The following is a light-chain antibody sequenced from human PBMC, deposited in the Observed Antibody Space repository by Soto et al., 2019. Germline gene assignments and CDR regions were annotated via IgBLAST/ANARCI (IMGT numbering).Light chain of an antibody. V-gene: IGKV3-11*01. J-gene: IGKJ5*01. Sequence: EIVLTQSPATLSLSPGERATLSCRASQSVSSYLAWYQQKPGQAPRLLIYDASNRATGIPARFSGSGSGTAFTLTISSLEPEDFAVYDCQQRGDWPITFGQGTRLEIK. CDR1: QSVSSY. CDR2: DAS. CDR3: QQRGDWPIT.